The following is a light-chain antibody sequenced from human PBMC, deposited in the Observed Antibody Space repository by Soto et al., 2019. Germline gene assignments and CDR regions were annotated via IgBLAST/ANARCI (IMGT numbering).Light chain of an antibody. V-gene: IGKV1-5*03. CDR1: QSISSL. CDR3: QQYNSYPLT. CDR2: KAS. Sequence: DIQMTQSPSTLSASAGDRVTITCRASQSISSLLAWYQQKPGRAPTLLIYKASTLESGVPSRFSGSGSATEFSLTISSLQPDDSATYYCQQYNSYPLTFGQGTRLEIK. J-gene: IGKJ5*01.